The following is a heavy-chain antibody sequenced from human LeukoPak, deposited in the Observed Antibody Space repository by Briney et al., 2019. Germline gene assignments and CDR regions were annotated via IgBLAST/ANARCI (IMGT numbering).Heavy chain of an antibody. Sequence: PGASVKVSCKASGYTFTGYYMHWVRQAPGQGLEWMGWINPNSGGTNYAQKFQGRVTMTRDTSISTAYMELSSLRSEDTAVYYCATGRIAVAGDIDYWGQGTLVTVSS. D-gene: IGHD6-19*01. CDR2: INPNSGGT. CDR1: GYTFTGYY. CDR3: ATGRIAVAGDIDY. V-gene: IGHV1-2*02. J-gene: IGHJ4*02.